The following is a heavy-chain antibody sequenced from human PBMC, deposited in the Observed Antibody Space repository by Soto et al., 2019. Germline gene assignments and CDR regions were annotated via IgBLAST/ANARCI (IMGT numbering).Heavy chain of an antibody. V-gene: IGHV4-59*01. D-gene: IGHD7-27*01. CDR2: IYYSGST. J-gene: IGHJ4*02. CDR3: EIERGTGAFDY. CDR1: GGSISSYY. Sequence: SETLSLTCTVSGGSISSYYCSWIRQPPGKGLEWIGYIYYSGSTNYNPSLKSRVTISVDTSKNQFSLTLSSMTAAATAMSYCEIERGTGAFDYWGQGTLVTVSS.